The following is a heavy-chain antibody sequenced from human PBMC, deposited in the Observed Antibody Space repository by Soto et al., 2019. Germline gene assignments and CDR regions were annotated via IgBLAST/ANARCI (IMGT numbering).Heavy chain of an antibody. Sequence: GGSLRLSCAASGFTFSSYSMNWVRQAPGKGLEWVSYISSSSTIYYADSVKGRFTISRDNAKNSLYLQMNSLRAEDTAVYYCARDGYCSGGSCYSVPVFDYWGQGTLVTSPQ. D-gene: IGHD2-15*01. V-gene: IGHV3-48*01. CDR3: ARDGYCSGGSCYSVPVFDY. J-gene: IGHJ4*02. CDR2: ISSSSTI. CDR1: GFTFSSYS.